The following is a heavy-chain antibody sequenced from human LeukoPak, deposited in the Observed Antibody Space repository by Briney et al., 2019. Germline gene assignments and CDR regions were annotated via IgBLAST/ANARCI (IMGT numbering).Heavy chain of an antibody. V-gene: IGHV1-18*01. D-gene: IGHD6-13*01. CDR1: GYTFTSYG. J-gene: IGHJ3*02. Sequence: ASVKVSCKASGYTFTSYGISWVRQAPGQGLEWMGWISAYNGNTNYAQKLQGRVTMTTDTSTSTAYMELRSLRSDDTAVYYCAYHSSSWYGGAFDIWGQGTMVTVSS. CDR2: ISAYNGNT. CDR3: AYHSSSWYGGAFDI.